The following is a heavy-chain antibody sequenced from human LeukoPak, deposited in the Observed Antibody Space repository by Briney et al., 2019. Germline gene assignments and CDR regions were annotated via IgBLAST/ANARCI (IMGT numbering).Heavy chain of an antibody. J-gene: IGHJ6*02. V-gene: IGHV3-23*01. Sequence: GGSLRLSCAASGFTFSSYAMSWVRQAPGKGLEWVSGISGSGGSTYYADSVKGRFTISRDNSKSALYLQMNSLRAEDTAVYYCAKGPGMTDTRYCGGDCYSDYYYGMDVWGQGTTVTVSS. CDR2: ISGSGGST. CDR1: GFTFSSYA. CDR3: AKGPGMTDTRYCGGDCYSDYYYGMDV. D-gene: IGHD2-21*02.